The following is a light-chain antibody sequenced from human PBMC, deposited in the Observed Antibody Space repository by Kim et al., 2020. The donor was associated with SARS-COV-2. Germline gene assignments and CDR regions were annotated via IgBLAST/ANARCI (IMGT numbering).Light chain of an antibody. V-gene: IGKV3-11*01. Sequence: LAPGERATLSCRASQSVSSYLAWYQQKPGQAPRLLIYDASNRATGIPARFSGSGSGTDFTLTISSLEPEDFAVYYCQQRSNWPGTFGQGTRLEIK. CDR3: QQRSNWPGT. J-gene: IGKJ5*01. CDR2: DAS. CDR1: QSVSSY.